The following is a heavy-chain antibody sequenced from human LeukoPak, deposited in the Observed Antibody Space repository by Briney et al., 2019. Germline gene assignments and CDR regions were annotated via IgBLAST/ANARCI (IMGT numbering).Heavy chain of an antibody. Sequence: SVKVSCKASGYTFSDYYIHWVRQAPGQGLEWMGGIIPIFGTANYAQKFQGRVTITADESTSTAYMELSSLRSEDTAVYYCARAQDYYGSGSYSYNWFDPWGQGTLVTVSS. V-gene: IGHV1-69*13. CDR3: ARAQDYYGSGSYSYNWFDP. CDR2: IIPIFGTA. CDR1: GYTFSDYY. J-gene: IGHJ5*02. D-gene: IGHD3-10*01.